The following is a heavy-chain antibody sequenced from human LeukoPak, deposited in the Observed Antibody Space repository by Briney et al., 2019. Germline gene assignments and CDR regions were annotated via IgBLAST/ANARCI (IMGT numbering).Heavy chain of an antibody. CDR2: INHSGST. CDR3: ATSGSPINWFDP. CDR1: GGSFSGYY. J-gene: IGHJ5*02. Sequence: SETLSLTCAVYGGSFSGYYWGWIRQPPGKGLQWIGEINHSGSTNYNPSLKSRVTISVDTSKNQFSLKLSSVTAADPAGYYCATSGSPINWFDPWGQGTLVSVSS. V-gene: IGHV4-34*01. D-gene: IGHD2-15*01.